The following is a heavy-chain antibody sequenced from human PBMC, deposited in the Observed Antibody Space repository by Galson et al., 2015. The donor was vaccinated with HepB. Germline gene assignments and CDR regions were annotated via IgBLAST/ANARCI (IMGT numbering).Heavy chain of an antibody. Sequence: TLSLTCTVSGGSISSGGYYWSWIRQHPGKGLEWIGYIYYSGSTYYNPSLKSRVTISVDTSKNQFSLKLSSVTAADTAVYYCARGRYDFWSGWSYYYYYGMDVWGQGTTVTVSS. CDR2: IYYSGST. D-gene: IGHD3-3*01. J-gene: IGHJ6*02. CDR1: GGSISSGGYY. CDR3: ARGRYDFWSGWSYYYYYGMDV. V-gene: IGHV4-31*03.